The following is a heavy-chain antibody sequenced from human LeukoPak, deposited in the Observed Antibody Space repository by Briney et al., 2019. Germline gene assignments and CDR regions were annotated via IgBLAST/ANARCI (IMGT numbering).Heavy chain of an antibody. D-gene: IGHD5-24*01. Sequence: PSETLSLTCTVSGGSISSYYWNWIRQPPGKGLEWIGYIYYSGSTKYNPSLKSRVTISVDTSKNQFSLKLTSVTAADTAVYYCARGGRDASSITDFDYWGQGTLVTVSS. V-gene: IGHV4-59*01. CDR2: IYYSGST. CDR3: ARGGRDASSITDFDY. J-gene: IGHJ4*02. CDR1: GGSISSYY.